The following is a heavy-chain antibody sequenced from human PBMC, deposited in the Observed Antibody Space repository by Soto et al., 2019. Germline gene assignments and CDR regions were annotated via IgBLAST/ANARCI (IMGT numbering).Heavy chain of an antibody. D-gene: IGHD2-2*01. CDR1: GYTFTNYG. V-gene: IGHV1-18*01. CDR2: ISPFDGNT. Sequence: ASVKVSCKTSGYTFTNYGISWVRQAPGQGLEWMGWISPFDGNTNYAQNFQVRVTLTTDTSTSTAYMEVRSLRSEDTAVYFCAREETTRNTGISTSCPDYWGQGTLVTVSS. CDR3: AREETTRNTGISTSCPDY. J-gene: IGHJ4*02.